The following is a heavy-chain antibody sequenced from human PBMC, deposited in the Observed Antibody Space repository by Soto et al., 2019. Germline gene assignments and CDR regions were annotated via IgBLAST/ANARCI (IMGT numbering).Heavy chain of an antibody. Sequence: PGGSLRLSCAASGFTFSDHHMDWVRQAPGKGLEWVGRARNRAHSYTTAYAASVEGRFTISRDDSKNSLSLQMNSLRAEDTAVYYCAKVLAATGSDYWGQGTLVTVSS. CDR1: GFTFSDHH. D-gene: IGHD6-13*01. CDR3: AKVLAATGSDY. CDR2: ARNRAHSYTT. V-gene: IGHV3-72*01. J-gene: IGHJ4*02.